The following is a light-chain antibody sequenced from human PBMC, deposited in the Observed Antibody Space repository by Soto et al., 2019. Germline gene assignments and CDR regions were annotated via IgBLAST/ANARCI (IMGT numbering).Light chain of an antibody. V-gene: IGKV3-11*01. J-gene: IGKJ1*01. Sequence: EIVLTQSPATLSLSPGERATLSCRASQSVSSYLAWYQQKPGQAPRLLIYDASNRATGIPARFSGSGSGTDFTLTISSLQPEDFATYSCQQSFSTPWTFGHGTKVEIK. CDR3: QQSFSTPWT. CDR2: DAS. CDR1: QSVSSY.